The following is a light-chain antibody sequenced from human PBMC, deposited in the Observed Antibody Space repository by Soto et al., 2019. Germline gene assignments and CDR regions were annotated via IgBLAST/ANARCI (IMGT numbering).Light chain of an antibody. CDR3: ETWDSNTRV. V-gene: IGLV4-60*02. CDR1: SGHSSYI. J-gene: IGLJ2*01. Sequence: QSVLTQSSSASASLGSSVKLTCTLSSGHSSYIIAWHQQQPGKAPRYLMKLERSGSYNKGSGVPDRFSGSSSGADRYLTISNLQFEDEADYYCETWDSNTRVFGGGTLLTVL. CDR2: LERSGSY.